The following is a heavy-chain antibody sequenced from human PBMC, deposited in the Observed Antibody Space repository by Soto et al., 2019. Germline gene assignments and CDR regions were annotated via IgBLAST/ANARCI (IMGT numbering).Heavy chain of an antibody. CDR1: GFTFSSYA. J-gene: IGHJ4*02. CDR2: ISGSGGST. V-gene: IGHV3-23*01. CDR3: APREYFDY. Sequence: EVQLLESGGGLVQPGGSLRLSCAASGFTFSSYAMSWVRQAPGKGLEWVSAISGSGGSTYYADSVKGRFTISRDNSKNTLYLQMNSLSAEETAVYYSAPREYFDYWGQGTLVTVSS.